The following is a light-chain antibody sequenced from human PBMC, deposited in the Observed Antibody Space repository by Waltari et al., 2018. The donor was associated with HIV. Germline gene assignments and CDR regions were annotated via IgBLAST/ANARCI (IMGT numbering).Light chain of an antibody. CDR1: SFNIGCNF. CDR3: AAWDDSVSGRV. CDR2: RNT. J-gene: IGLJ3*02. Sequence: QSVLTQPPSASGTPGQRVTISCSGGSFNIGCNFVSWYQQFPGTAPRLLIYRNTLRPSGVPDRFSGSKSVTSASLAISGLRSEDEADYFCAAWDDSVSGRVFGGGTKLTVL. V-gene: IGLV1-47*01.